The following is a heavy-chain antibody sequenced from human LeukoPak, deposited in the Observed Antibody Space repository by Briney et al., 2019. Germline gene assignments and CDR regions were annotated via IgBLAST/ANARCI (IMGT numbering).Heavy chain of an antibody. CDR2: IYYSGST. CDR3: ARGVMVRGVIRPLPWDY. Sequence: PSETLSLTCTVSGGSISSSSYYWGWIRQPPGKGLEWIGSIYYSGSTYYNPSLKSRVTISVDTSKNQFSLKLSSVTAADTAVYYCARGVMVRGVIRPLPWDYWGQGTLVTVSS. J-gene: IGHJ4*02. CDR1: GGSISSSSYY. D-gene: IGHD3-10*01. V-gene: IGHV4-39*07.